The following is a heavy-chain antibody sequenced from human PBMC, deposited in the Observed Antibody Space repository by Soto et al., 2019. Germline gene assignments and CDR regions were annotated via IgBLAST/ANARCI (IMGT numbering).Heavy chain of an antibody. CDR1: RVAFSTYA. J-gene: IGHJ3*02. D-gene: IGHD1-26*01. CDR3: ATGSRRGDRSNFDAFDI. CDR2: ISYVGTST. Sequence: QVQLVESGGGVVQPGRSLILSCAASRVAFSTYAMHWVRQAPGKGLEWVAVISYVGTSTYYADSVKGRFTISRDNSKNTLYLQMDSLGPDDTAVYYCATGSRRGDRSNFDAFDIWGQGTMVTVSS. V-gene: IGHV3-30-3*01.